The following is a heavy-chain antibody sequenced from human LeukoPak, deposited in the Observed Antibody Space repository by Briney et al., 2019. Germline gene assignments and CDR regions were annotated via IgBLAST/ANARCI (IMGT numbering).Heavy chain of an antibody. Sequence: GGSLRLSCAASGFTFSSYAMHWVRQAPGKGLEWVAVISYDGSNKYYVDSVNGRFTISRDNSKNTLYLQMNSLRAEDTAVYYCARDRLPALEAIFEVWGCFDPWGQGTLVTVSS. V-gene: IGHV3-30-3*01. CDR3: ARDRLPALEAIFEVWGCFDP. CDR2: ISYDGSNK. J-gene: IGHJ5*02. CDR1: GFTFSSYA. D-gene: IGHD3-3*01.